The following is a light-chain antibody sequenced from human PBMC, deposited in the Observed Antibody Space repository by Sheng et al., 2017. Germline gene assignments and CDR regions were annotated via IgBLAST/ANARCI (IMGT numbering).Light chain of an antibody. CDR1: LLTKKY. CDR3: YSSADNVWV. J-gene: IGLJ3*02. CDR2: KDT. Sequence: SYELTQPPSVSVSLGQTARIICSGNLLTKKYSRCLQQKPGQAPLLVIYKDTERPSGIPERFSGSTSGTTVTLTISGAQVEDEADYYCYSSADNVWVFGGGTKLTVL. V-gene: IGLV3-27*01.